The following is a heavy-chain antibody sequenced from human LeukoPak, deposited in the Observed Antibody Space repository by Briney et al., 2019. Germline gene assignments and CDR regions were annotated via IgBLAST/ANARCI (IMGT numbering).Heavy chain of an antibody. CDR3: ARDRLTAAGRDYYYYYGMDV. Sequence: PSETLSLTCTVSGGSISSYYWSWIRQPPGKGLEWIGYIYYSGSTNYNPSLKSRVTISVDTSKNQFSLKLSSVTAADTAVYYCARDRLTAAGRDYYYYYGMDVWGQGTTVTVSS. D-gene: IGHD6-13*01. CDR2: IYYSGST. J-gene: IGHJ6*02. CDR1: GGSISSYY. V-gene: IGHV4-59*01.